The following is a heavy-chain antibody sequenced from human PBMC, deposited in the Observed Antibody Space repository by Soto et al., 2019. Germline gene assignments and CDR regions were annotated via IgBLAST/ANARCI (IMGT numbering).Heavy chain of an antibody. Sequence: GASVKASCKASGYTFTSYDMNWVLQATGQGLEWMGWMNPNSGNTGYAQKFQGRVTMTRNTSIRTAYIELSSVTGADTAVYYCASVIGDHSGTRGYWGQGTLVTVSS. CDR3: ASVIGDHSGTRGY. CDR2: MNPNSGNT. V-gene: IGHV1-8*01. CDR1: GYTFTSYD. D-gene: IGHD1-7*01. J-gene: IGHJ4*02.